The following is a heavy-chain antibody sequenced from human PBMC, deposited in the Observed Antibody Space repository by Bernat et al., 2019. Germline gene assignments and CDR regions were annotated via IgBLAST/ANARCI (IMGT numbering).Heavy chain of an antibody. V-gene: IGHV3-33*01. CDR2: IWYDGSNK. D-gene: IGHD3-9*01. J-gene: IGHJ4*02. CDR3: ARWGPNYDILTGFFDY. CDR1: GFTFSSYG. Sequence: QVQLVESGGGVVQPWRSLRLSCAASGFTFSSYGMHWVRQAPGKGLEWVAVIWYDGSNKYYADSVKGRFTISRDNSKNTLYLQMNSLRAEDTAVYYCARWGPNYDILTGFFDYWGQGTLVTVSS.